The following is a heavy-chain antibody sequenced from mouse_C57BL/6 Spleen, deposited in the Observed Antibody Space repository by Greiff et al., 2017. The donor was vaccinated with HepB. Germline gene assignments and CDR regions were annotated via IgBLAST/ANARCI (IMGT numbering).Heavy chain of an antibody. Sequence: QVQLQQPGAELVKPGASVTLSCKASGYTFTSYWMHWVTQRPGQGLEWIGMIHPNSGSTNYNEKFKSKATLTVDKASSTAYMQLSSLTAEDSAVYYCAREDEYGGDAAMDYWGQGTSVTVAS. CDR2: IHPNSGST. CDR3: AREDEYGGDAAMDY. D-gene: IGHD5-1*01. CDR1: GYTFTSYW. J-gene: IGHJ4*01. V-gene: IGHV1-64*01.